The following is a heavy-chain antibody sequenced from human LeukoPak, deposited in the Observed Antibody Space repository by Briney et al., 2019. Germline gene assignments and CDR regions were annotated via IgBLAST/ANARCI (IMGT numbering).Heavy chain of an antibody. CDR3: ARGSSVTGTVKSAFEI. D-gene: IGHD1-20*01. Sequence: ASVKVSCKASGYTFTGYYIQWVRQAPGQGLERMGWINPNSGGTKYTQGFQDRVTMTRDTSITTAYMELSRLISDDTAVYYCARGSSVTGTVKSAFEIWGQGTMVIVSS. V-gene: IGHV1-2*02. J-gene: IGHJ3*02. CDR2: INPNSGGT. CDR1: GYTFTGYY.